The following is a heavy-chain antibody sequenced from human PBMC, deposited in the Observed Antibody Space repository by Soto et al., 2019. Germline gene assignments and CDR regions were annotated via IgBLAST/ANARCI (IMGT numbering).Heavy chain of an antibody. V-gene: IGHV3-33*01. D-gene: IGHD2-2*01. CDR3: ARDTFCSSTSCYPYYYGMDV. CDR2: IWYDGSNK. CDR1: GFTFSSYG. J-gene: IGHJ6*02. Sequence: QVQLVESGGGVVQPGRSLRLSCAASGFTFSSYGMHWVRQAPGKGLEWVAVIWYDGSNKYYADSVKGRFTISRDNSKNTRYLQMNSLRAEDTAVYYCARDTFCSSTSCYPYYYGMDVWGQGTTVTVSS.